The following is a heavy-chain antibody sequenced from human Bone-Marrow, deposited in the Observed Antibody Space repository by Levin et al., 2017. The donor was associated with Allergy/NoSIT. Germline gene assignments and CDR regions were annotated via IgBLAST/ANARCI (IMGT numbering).Heavy chain of an antibody. CDR2: TYYRSKWFN. J-gene: IGHJ4*02. Sequence: SQTLSLTCAISGDRISNNNAAYNWIRQSPSRGLEWLGRTYYRSKWFNDYAQSVKSRITINPDTSKNQFSLQMNSVTPEDTAVYYCVRDWHGFDRWGQGTLVTVSS. CDR1: GDRISNNNAA. V-gene: IGHV6-1*01. CDR3: VRDWHGFDR.